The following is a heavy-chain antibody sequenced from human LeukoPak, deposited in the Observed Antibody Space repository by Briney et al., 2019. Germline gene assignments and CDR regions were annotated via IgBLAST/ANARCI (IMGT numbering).Heavy chain of an antibody. J-gene: IGHJ4*02. V-gene: IGHV3-23*01. D-gene: IGHD5-18*01. CDR3: ASDVDTAMVPTSY. Sequence: GGSLRLSCAASGFTFSSYAMSWVRQAPGKGLEWVSAISGSGGSTHYADSVKGRFTISRDNSKNTLYLQMNSLRAEDTAVYYCASDVDTAMVPTSYWGQGTLVTVSS. CDR1: GFTFSSYA. CDR2: ISGSGGST.